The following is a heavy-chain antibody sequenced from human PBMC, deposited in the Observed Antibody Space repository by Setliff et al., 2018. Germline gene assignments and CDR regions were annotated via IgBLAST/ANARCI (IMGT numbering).Heavy chain of an antibody. J-gene: IGHJ3*02. CDR3: AREWQVGSGWVDTVDI. CDR2: INGDGRST. Sequence: PGGSLRLSCATSGFTFSGNYMHWVRQAPGKGLVWVSRINGDGRSTNYADSVKGRFTISRDNAKNTLYLQMNSLRAEDTAVYFCAREWQVGSGWVDTVDIWGQGTMVTVSS. V-gene: IGHV3-74*01. D-gene: IGHD1-26*01. CDR1: GFTFSGNY.